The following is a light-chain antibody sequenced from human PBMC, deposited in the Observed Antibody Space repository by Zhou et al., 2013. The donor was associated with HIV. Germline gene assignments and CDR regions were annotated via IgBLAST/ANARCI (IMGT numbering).Light chain of an antibody. CDR3: QHYNDWPWT. CDR1: QSVSSY. CDR2: DAS. J-gene: IGKJ1*01. V-gene: IGKV3-11*01. Sequence: EIVLTQSPVTLSLSPGERATLSCRASQSVSSYLSWYQHKPGQAPRLLIYDASNRATGIPARFSGSGSGTDFTLTISSLEPEDFAVYFCQHYNDWPWTFGQGTTV.